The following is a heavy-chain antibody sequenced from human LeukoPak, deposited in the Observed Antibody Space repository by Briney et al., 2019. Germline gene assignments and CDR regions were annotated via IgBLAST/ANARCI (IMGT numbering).Heavy chain of an antibody. Sequence: ASGKVSCKASGYTFTSYGISWVRQAPGQELEWMGWISAYNGNTNYAQKLQGRVTMTTDTSTSTAYMELRSLRSDDTAVYYCARHSGYYSAGYDAFDIWGQGTMVTVSS. CDR1: GYTFTSYG. J-gene: IGHJ3*02. CDR2: ISAYNGNT. CDR3: ARHSGYYSAGYDAFDI. V-gene: IGHV1-18*01. D-gene: IGHD3-22*01.